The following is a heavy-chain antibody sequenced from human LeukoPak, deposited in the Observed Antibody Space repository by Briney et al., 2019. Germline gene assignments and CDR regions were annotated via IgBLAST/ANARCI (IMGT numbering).Heavy chain of an antibody. CDR2: IYYSGST. V-gene: IGHV4-39*01. J-gene: IGHJ4*02. Sequence: SETLSLTCTVSGGSISSSSYYWGWIRQPPGKGLEWIGSIYYSGSTYYNPSLKSRVTISVDTSKNQFSLKLSSVTAADTAVYHCASGSGTAFDYWGQGTLVTVSS. CDR1: GGSISSSSYY. D-gene: IGHD1/OR15-1a*01. CDR3: ASGSGTAFDY.